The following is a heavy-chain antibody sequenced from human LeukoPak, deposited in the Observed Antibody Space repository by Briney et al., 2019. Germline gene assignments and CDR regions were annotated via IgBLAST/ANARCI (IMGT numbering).Heavy chain of an antibody. Sequence: SETLSLTCTVSGGSISSSSYYWGRIRQPPRKGLEWIGSIYYSGSTYYNRSLKSRVTISVDTSKNQFSLKLSSVTAANTAVYYCARAISPSSWYSLHYYYYMDVWGKGTTVTVSS. J-gene: IGHJ6*03. CDR2: IYYSGST. D-gene: IGHD6-13*01. V-gene: IGHV4-39*07. CDR1: GGSISSSSYY. CDR3: ARAISPSSWYSLHYYYYMDV.